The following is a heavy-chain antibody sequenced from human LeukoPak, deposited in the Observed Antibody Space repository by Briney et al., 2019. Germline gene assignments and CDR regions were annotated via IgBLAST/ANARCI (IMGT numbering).Heavy chain of an antibody. J-gene: IGHJ6*02. CDR1: GYTLTGYY. Sequence: ASVKVSCKASGYTLTGYYMHWVRQAPGQGLEWMGWINPNSGGTNYAQKFQGRVTMTRDTSISTAYMELSRLRSDDTAVYYCARASAAGFYYYGMDVWGQGTTVTVSS. CDR2: INPNSGGT. D-gene: IGHD6-13*01. CDR3: ARASAAGFYYYGMDV. V-gene: IGHV1-2*02.